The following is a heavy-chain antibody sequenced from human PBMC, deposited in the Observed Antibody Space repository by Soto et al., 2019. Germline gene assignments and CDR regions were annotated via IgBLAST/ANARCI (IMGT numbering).Heavy chain of an antibody. J-gene: IGHJ4*02. CDR3: ARVLWFGERPVDY. CDR2: INHSGST. V-gene: IGHV4-34*01. CDR1: GGSFSGYY. D-gene: IGHD3-10*01. Sequence: QVQLQQWGAGLLKPSETLSLTCAVYGGSFSGYYWSWIRQPPGKGLEWIGEINHSGSTNYNPSLKSRVTISVDTSKNQFSLKLSSVTAADTAVYYCARVLWFGERPVDYWGQGTLVTVSS.